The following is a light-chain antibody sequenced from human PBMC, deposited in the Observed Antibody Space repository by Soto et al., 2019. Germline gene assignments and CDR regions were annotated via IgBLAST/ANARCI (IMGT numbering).Light chain of an antibody. V-gene: IGLV2-14*03. CDR2: DVS. J-gene: IGLJ2*01. Sequence: QSALTQPASVSGSPGQSIAISCTGTSSDVGGYNYFSWYEQHPGKAPKLIIYDVSNRPSGVSNRLSGSKSGNTASLTIYGLQAEDEADYYCSSYTSGSTVVFGGGTELTVL. CDR3: SSYTSGSTVV. CDR1: SSDVGGYNY.